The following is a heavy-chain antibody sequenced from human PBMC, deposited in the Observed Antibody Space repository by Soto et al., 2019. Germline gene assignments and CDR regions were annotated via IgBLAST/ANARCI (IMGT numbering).Heavy chain of an antibody. CDR2: ISDSGRTI. V-gene: IGHV3-48*03. J-gene: IGHJ6*02. CDR1: GFTLSSYE. D-gene: IGHD3-3*01. CDR3: ARDLLHYDFWSGYSAYFYYGMEV. Sequence: PGWSLRLSCSASGFTLSSYEMNLVRQAPGKGLEWVSYISDSGRTIYYADSVKGRFTVSRDDAQNSVYLQMDSLRAEDTAVYYCARDLLHYDFWSGYSAYFYYGMEVWGPGTKVTVSS.